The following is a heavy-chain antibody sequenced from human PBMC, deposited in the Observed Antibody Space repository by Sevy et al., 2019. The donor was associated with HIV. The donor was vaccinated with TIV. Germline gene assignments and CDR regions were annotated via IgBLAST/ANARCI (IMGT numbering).Heavy chain of an antibody. CDR2: IYYSGGT. D-gene: IGHD6-6*01. J-gene: IGHJ3*02. Sequence: SETLSLTCTVSGGSISSSSYYWGWIRQPPGKGLEWIGSIYYSGGTYYNPSLKSRVTISVDTSKNQFSLRLSSVTAADTAVYYCARRFPLVRTIQGAFDIWGQGTMVTVSS. V-gene: IGHV4-39*01. CDR3: ARRFPLVRTIQGAFDI. CDR1: GGSISSSSYY.